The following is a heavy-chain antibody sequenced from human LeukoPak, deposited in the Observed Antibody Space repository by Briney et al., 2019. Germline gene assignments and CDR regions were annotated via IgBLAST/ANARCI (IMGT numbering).Heavy chain of an antibody. CDR2: ISGSGGST. D-gene: IGHD3-10*01. CDR1: GFTFSSYA. V-gene: IGHV3-23*01. CDR3: AKIMTRTMVRGVPPSDS. J-gene: IGHJ4*02. Sequence: PGGSLRLSCAASGFTFSSYAMTWVRRAPGKGLEWVSTISGSGGSTYYADSVKGRFTISRDNSKHTLYLQMSSLRAEDTAVYYCAKIMTRTMVRGVPPSDSWGQGNSGSVSS.